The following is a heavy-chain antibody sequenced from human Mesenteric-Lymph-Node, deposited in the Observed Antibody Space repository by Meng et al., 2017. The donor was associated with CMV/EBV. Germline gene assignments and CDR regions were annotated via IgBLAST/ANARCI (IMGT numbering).Heavy chain of an antibody. V-gene: IGHV3-30-3*01. Sequence: GGSLRLSCAASGFTFSSYAMHWVRQAPGKGLEWVAVISYDGSNKYYADSVKGRFTISRDNSKNTLYLQMNSLRAEDTAVYYCAREGRTYYDFWSGLNYYFDYWGQGTLVTVSS. D-gene: IGHD3-3*01. J-gene: IGHJ4*02. CDR3: AREGRTYYDFWSGLNYYFDY. CDR2: ISYDGSNK. CDR1: GFTFSSYA.